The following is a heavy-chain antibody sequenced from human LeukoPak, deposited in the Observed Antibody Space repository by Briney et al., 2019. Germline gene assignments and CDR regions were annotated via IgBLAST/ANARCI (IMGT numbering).Heavy chain of an antibody. D-gene: IGHD3-22*01. V-gene: IGHV4-59*01. Sequence: SETLSLTCTVSGGSISSYYWSWIRQPPGKGLEWIAYIYYSGSTNYNPSLKSRVTVSVDTSKNQLSLKLSSVTAADTAVYYCARVGTSGYFPRHWYFDLWGRGTLVTVSS. CDR3: ARVGTSGYFPRHWYFDL. J-gene: IGHJ2*01. CDR2: IYYSGST. CDR1: GGSISSYY.